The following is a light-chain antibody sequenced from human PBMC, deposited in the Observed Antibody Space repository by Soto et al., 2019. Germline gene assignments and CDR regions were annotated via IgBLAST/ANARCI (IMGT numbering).Light chain of an antibody. Sequence: IVLTKSPSTLSLSPRERATLSCRASQSVSSYLAWYQQTPGQAPRLLIYGASSRATGIPDRFSGSGSGTDFTLTISRLEPEDFAVYYCQQYGSSRTFGQGTKVDIK. V-gene: IGKV3-20*01. CDR3: QQYGSSRT. CDR1: QSVSSY. J-gene: IGKJ1*01. CDR2: GAS.